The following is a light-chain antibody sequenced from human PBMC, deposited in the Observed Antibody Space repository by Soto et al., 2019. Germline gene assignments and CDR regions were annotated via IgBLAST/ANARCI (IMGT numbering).Light chain of an antibody. J-gene: IGLJ2*01. CDR3: YSYTSCSTVL. CDR2: DVS. Sequence: QSVLTQPASVSGSPGQSITISCTGISSDIGGYNYVSWYQQLPGKAPKLMIYDVSNRRSGVSNRFSGSKSGNTASLTISGLQAEDEADYYCYSYTSCSTVLFGGGTKLTVL. V-gene: IGLV2-14*03. CDR1: SSDIGGYNY.